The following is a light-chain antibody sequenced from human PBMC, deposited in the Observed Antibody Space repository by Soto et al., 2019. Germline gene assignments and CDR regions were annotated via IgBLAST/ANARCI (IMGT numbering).Light chain of an antibody. CDR3: QQYGSSSYT. Sequence: EIVLTQSPGTLSLSPGEGATLSCRASQSVASSYLAWYQQKPGQAPRLIIYGASNRATGTPDRFSGGGSGTDFTLTISRLEPEDFAVYYCQQYGSSSYTFGQGTKLVIK. V-gene: IGKV3-20*01. CDR2: GAS. CDR1: QSVASSY. J-gene: IGKJ2*01.